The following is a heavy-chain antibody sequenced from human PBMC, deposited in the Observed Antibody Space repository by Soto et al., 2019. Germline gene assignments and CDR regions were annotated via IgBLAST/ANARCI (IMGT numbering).Heavy chain of an antibody. J-gene: IGHJ3*02. CDR3: ARDRCGSCYSRAFDI. D-gene: IGHD2-15*01. Sequence: ASVKVSCKASGYTFTGYYMHWVRQAPGQGLEWMGWINPNSGGTNYAQKFQGWVTMTRDTSISTAYMELSRLRSEDTAVYYCARDRCGSCYSRAFDIWGQGTMVTVSS. CDR2: INPNSGGT. CDR1: GYTFTGYY. V-gene: IGHV1-2*04.